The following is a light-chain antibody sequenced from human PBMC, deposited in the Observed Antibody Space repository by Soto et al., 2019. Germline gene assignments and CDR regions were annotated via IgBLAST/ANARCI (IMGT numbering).Light chain of an antibody. J-gene: IGKJ4*02. CDR3: QQYNNWSPPLT. CDR1: QSVSSN. Sequence: EIVMTQSPATLSVSPGERATLSCRASQSVSSNLAWYQQKPGQAPRLLIYGASTRATGIPARFSGSGSGTEFNLTISSLQSEDLAVYYCQQYNNWSPPLTFGGGTKVEIK. CDR2: GAS. V-gene: IGKV3-15*01.